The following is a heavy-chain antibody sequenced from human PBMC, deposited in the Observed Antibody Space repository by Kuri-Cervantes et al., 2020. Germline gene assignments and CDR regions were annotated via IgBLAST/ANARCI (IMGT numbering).Heavy chain of an antibody. Sequence: GGSLRLSCAASGFTFSSYAMHWVRQAPGKGLEWVSSISSSSSYIYYADSVKGRFTISRDNAKNSLYLQMNSLRAEDTAVYYCARVAGITIFGVVTRDWFDPWGQGTLVTVSS. CDR2: ISSSSSYI. J-gene: IGHJ5*02. V-gene: IGHV3-21*01. CDR1: GFTFSSYA. CDR3: ARVAGITIFGVVTRDWFDP. D-gene: IGHD3-3*01.